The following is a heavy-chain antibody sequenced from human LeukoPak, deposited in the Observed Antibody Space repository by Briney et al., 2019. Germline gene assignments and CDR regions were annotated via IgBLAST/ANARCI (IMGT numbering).Heavy chain of an antibody. D-gene: IGHD1-26*01. V-gene: IGHV4-59*08. J-gene: IGHJ4*02. CDR1: GGSISSYY. CDR2: IYYSGST. Sequence: SETLSLTCTVSGGSISSYYWSWIRQPPGKGLEWIGYIYYSGSTNYNPSLKSRVTISVDTSKNQFSLKLSSVTAADTAVYYCARGGGSPVKLDYWGQGTLVTVSS. CDR3: ARGGGSPVKLDY.